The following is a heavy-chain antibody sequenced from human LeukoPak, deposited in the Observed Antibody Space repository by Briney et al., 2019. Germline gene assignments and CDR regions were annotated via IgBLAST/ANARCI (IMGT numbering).Heavy chain of an antibody. CDR1: GGSISSRSYY. J-gene: IGHJ5*02. CDR2: IYYSGST. Sequence: SETLSLTCTVSGGSISSRSYYWGWIRQPPGKGLEWIGSIYYSGSTYYNPSLQSRVTISVDTSKNQFSLKLNSVTAADTAVYYCARVRGGWFDPWGQGTLVTVSS. V-gene: IGHV4-39*01. D-gene: IGHD3-10*01. CDR3: ARVRGGWFDP.